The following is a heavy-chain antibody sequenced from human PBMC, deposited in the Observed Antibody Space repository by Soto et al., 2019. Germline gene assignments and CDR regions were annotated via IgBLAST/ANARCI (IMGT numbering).Heavy chain of an antibody. CDR1: GFTFSSYG. Sequence: GGSLRLSCAASGFTFSSYGMHWVRQAPGKGLEWVAVISYDGSNKYYADSVKGRFTISRDNSKNTLYLQMNSLRAEDTAVYYCAKDAVNYDFWSGAPGAAAYYYYYYMDVWGKGTTVTVSS. CDR2: ISYDGSNK. D-gene: IGHD3-3*01. J-gene: IGHJ6*03. V-gene: IGHV3-30*18. CDR3: AKDAVNYDFWSGAPGAAAYYYYYYMDV.